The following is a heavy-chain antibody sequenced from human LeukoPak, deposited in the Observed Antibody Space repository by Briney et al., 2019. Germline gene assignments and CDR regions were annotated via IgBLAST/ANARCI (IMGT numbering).Heavy chain of an antibody. J-gene: IGHJ6*02. Sequence: ASVKVSCKASGYTFTSYYMHWVRQAPGQGLEWMGIINPSGGSTSYAQKFQGRVTITADESTSTAYMELSSLRSEDTAVYYCARALVVVPAAPIYYYGMDVWGQGTTVTVSS. V-gene: IGHV1-46*01. CDR2: INPSGGST. CDR1: GYTFTSYY. D-gene: IGHD2-2*01. CDR3: ARALVVVPAAPIYYYGMDV.